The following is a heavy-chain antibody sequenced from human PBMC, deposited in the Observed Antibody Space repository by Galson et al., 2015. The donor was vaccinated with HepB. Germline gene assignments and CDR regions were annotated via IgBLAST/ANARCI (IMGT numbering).Heavy chain of an antibody. Sequence: SCKASGYTFTSYGISWVRQAPGQGLEWMGWISAYNGNTNYAQKLQGRVTMTTDTSTSTAYMELRSLRSDDTAVYYCARVGREYYYGSGSYYIYYGMDVWGQGTTVTVSS. CDR1: GYTFTSYG. D-gene: IGHD3-10*01. V-gene: IGHV1-18*04. J-gene: IGHJ6*02. CDR3: ARVGREYYYGSGSYYIYYGMDV. CDR2: ISAYNGNT.